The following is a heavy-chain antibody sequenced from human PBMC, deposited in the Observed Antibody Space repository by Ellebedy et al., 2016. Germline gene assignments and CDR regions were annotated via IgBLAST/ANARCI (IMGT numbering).Heavy chain of an antibody. CDR1: GYTFSSYA. CDR3: AIWVVTSLANYYYGMDV. D-gene: IGHD4-23*01. V-gene: IGHV1-3*01. Sequence: ASVKVSCKASGYTFSSYAVHWVRQAPGQRLEWLGWINVGNGNTKYSQKFQGRVTMTEDTSTDTAYMELSSLRSEDTAVYYCAIWVVTSLANYYYGMDVWGQGTTVTVSS. J-gene: IGHJ6*02. CDR2: INVGNGNT.